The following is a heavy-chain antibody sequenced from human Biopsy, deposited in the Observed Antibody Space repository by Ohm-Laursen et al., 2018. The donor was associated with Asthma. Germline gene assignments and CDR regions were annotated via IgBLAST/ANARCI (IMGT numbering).Heavy chain of an antibody. J-gene: IGHJ4*02. CDR1: GYPFIGYH. D-gene: IGHD1-26*01. V-gene: IGHV1-2*06. CDR3: ARDGPVGAPSDY. Sequence: GSSVKVSCNASGYPFIGYHIHWMRQAPGQGLEWMGRINPNSGATNYAQKFQGRVTMTRDTSISTAYMELRSLRSDDTAVYYCARDGPVGAPSDYWGQGTLVTVSS. CDR2: INPNSGAT.